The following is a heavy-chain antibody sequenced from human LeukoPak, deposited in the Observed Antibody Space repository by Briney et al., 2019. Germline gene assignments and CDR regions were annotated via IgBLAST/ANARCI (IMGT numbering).Heavy chain of an antibody. CDR2: IYSGGST. CDR1: GFTVSSNY. D-gene: IGHD3-3*02. CDR3: ARVLEGISGDPLGFDY. V-gene: IGHV3-53*05. J-gene: IGHJ4*02. Sequence: GGSLRLSCAASGFTVSSNYMSWVRQAPGKGLEWVSVIYSGGSTYYADSVKGRFTISRDNSKNMLYLQMNSLRSEDTAVYYCARVLEGISGDPLGFDYWGQGTLVTVSS.